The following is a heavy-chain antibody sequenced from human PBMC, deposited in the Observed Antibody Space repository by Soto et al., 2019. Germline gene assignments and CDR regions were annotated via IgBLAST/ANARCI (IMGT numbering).Heavy chain of an antibody. Sequence: PGESLKISCQASGHSFPNYWIGWVRQMPGKGLEWMGIIHPGDSDTKYSPSFQGQVTISADKSISTAYLQWSSLKASDTAMYYCARHEYCSGDACYSVNDYWGQGTLVTVSS. CDR2: IHPGDSDT. V-gene: IGHV5-51*01. CDR3: ARHEYCSGDACYSVNDY. J-gene: IGHJ4*02. CDR1: GHSFPNYW. D-gene: IGHD2-15*01.